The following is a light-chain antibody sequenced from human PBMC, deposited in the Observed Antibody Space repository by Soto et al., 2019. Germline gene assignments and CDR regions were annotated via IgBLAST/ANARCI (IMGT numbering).Light chain of an antibody. V-gene: IGKV3-20*01. CDR2: GAS. Sequence: EIVLTQSPGTLSLSPGERATLSCRASQSVRSTYLAWYQQKPGQAPRLLIYGASSRATGIPDRVSGSGSGTDFTLTISRLEPEDSAVYYCQHSYSSPTFGQGTMVEIK. J-gene: IGKJ2*01. CDR3: QHSYSSPT. CDR1: QSVRSTY.